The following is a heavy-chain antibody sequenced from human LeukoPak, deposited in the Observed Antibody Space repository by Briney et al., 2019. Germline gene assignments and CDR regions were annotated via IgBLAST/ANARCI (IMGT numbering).Heavy chain of an antibody. CDR3: ARANGYSGYVSYDY. CDR2: IKQDGSEK. J-gene: IGHJ4*02. CDR1: ELTFSTYW. D-gene: IGHD5-12*01. Sequence: AGGSLRLSCVASELTFSTYWMSWVRQAPGKGLEWVANIKQDGSEKYYVDSVKGRFTISRDNAKKSLYLQMNSLTAEDTAVYYCARANGYSGYVSYDYWGQGILVTVSS. V-gene: IGHV3-7*01.